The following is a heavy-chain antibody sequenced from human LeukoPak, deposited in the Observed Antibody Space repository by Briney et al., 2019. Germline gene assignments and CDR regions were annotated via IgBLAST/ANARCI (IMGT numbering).Heavy chain of an antibody. J-gene: IGHJ6*04. CDR1: GFTFSSYA. CDR2: ISSSSSYI. D-gene: IGHD3-9*01. V-gene: IGHV3-21*01. CDR3: ARDHLADILTGYSLNYYYYGMDV. Sequence: GGSLRLSCAASGFTFSSYAMSWVRQAPGKGLEWVSSISSSSSYIYYADSVKGRSTISRDNAKNSLCLQMNSLRAEDTAVYYCARDHLADILTGYSLNYYYYGMDVWGKGATVTVSS.